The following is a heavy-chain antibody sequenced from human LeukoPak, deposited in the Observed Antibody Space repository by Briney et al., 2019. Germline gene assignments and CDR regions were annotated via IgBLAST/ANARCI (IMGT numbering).Heavy chain of an antibody. J-gene: IGHJ4*02. CDR2: IYATGSP. Sequence: PSETLSLTCTVSGASISSYYWSWIRQPADRGLVWIGRIYATGSPNYNPSPKSRVTMSVDTSKNQFSLKLTSVTAADTAVYYCARDRVVPAAFDDWGQGTLVTVSS. D-gene: IGHD2-2*01. CDR1: GASISSYY. V-gene: IGHV4-4*07. CDR3: ARDRVVPAAFDD.